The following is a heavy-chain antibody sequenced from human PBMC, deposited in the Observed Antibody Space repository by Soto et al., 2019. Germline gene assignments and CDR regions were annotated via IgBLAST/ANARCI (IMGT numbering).Heavy chain of an antibody. V-gene: IGHV4-30-2*01. CDR1: GDTISTGGYT. D-gene: IGHD2-21*01. J-gene: IGHJ5*02. CDR2: TYHSGNP. CDR3: ARLGAYYQSLDP. Sequence: PSETLSLTCDVSGDTISTGGYTWAWIRQPPGEALEWIGHTYHSGNPYYNPSLKSRVIISVDRSKNQFSLRLNSVTAADTAVYYCARLGAYYQSLDPWGPGTLVTVSS.